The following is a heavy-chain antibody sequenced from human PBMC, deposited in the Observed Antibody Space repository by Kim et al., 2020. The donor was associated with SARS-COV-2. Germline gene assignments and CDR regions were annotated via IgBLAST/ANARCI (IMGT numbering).Heavy chain of an antibody. J-gene: IGHJ4*02. D-gene: IGHD2-15*01. CDR1: GYSFTRHW. CDR2: IYPGDSDT. CDR3: RRQQESATAIDY. V-gene: IGHV5-51*01. Sequence: GESLKISCKGSGYSFTRHWIGWVRQMPGKGLEWMAIIYPGDSDTRYSPSSQGQVTISADKSINTAYLQWSSLKASDTAIDYCRRQQESATAIDYWGQGTLVTVSS.